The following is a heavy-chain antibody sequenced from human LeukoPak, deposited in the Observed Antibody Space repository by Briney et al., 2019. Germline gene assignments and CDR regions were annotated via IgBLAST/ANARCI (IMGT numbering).Heavy chain of an antibody. Sequence: PSETLSLTCTVSGYFIGSGYYWGWIRQPPGKGLEWIGTIRHSGTTYYNPSLKSRVTISIDSSKNQFSLKLTSVTAADTAVYYCARDTYYYGSGTNYFNYWGQGTLVTVSS. D-gene: IGHD3-10*01. CDR2: IRHSGTT. CDR3: ARDTYYYGSGTNYFNY. CDR1: GYFIGSGYY. J-gene: IGHJ4*02. V-gene: IGHV4-38-2*02.